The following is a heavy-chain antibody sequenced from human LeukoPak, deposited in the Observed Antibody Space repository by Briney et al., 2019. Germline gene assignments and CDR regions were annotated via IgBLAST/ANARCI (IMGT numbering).Heavy chain of an antibody. Sequence: ASVKVSCKASGYTFTGYYMHWVRQAPGQGLEWMGRINPNSGGTNYALKFQGRVTMTRDTSISTAYMELSRLRSDDTAVYYCARASYDSSGYRVFDYWGQGTLVTVSS. CDR2: INPNSGGT. CDR3: ARASYDSSGYRVFDY. D-gene: IGHD3-22*01. V-gene: IGHV1-2*06. CDR1: GYTFTGYY. J-gene: IGHJ4*02.